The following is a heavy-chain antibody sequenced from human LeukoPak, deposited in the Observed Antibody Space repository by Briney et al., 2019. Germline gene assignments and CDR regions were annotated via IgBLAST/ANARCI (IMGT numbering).Heavy chain of an antibody. V-gene: IGHV1-46*01. CDR1: GYTFTGYY. CDR3: ARSTSSSGRPLYYFDY. Sequence: GASVKVSCKASGYTFTGYYIHWVRQAPGQGLEWMGMIYCSGGTTNYAQKFQGRVTMTRDTATSTVYMELSSLRSEDTAAFYCARSTSSSGRPLYYFDYWGQGSMLTVSS. J-gene: IGHJ4*02. D-gene: IGHD1-26*01. CDR2: IYCSGGTT.